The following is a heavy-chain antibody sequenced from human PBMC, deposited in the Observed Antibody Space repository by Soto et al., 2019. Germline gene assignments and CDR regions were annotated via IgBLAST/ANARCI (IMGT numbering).Heavy chain of an antibody. J-gene: IGHJ3*01. CDR2: MNPSGDRT. CDR1: GYTFSSFY. V-gene: IGHV1-46*01. Sequence: QVQLMQSGTEVKEPGASVNLSCKASGYTFSSFYIHWVRKAPGQGLEWVGIMNPSGDRTNYAQNFQGRVTMTWDTAKSTVYMELSSMRSEDTAVYYCARGRGYSGDDLQEDGFDVWGQGTMVTVS. D-gene: IGHD5-12*01. CDR3: ARGRGYSGDDLQEDGFDV.